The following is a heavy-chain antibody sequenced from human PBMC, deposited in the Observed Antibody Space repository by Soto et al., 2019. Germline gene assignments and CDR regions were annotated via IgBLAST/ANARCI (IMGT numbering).Heavy chain of an antibody. CDR1: GYTFTSHG. J-gene: IGHJ6*02. CDR3: ASVGSKVAAAGTGPYYHHGMDV. D-gene: IGHD6-13*01. CDR2: ITPIFGKT. V-gene: IGHV1-18*04. Sequence: ASVKVSCKASGYTFTSHGISWVRLAPGRRHAWMGGITPIFGKTNYAQKLQGRVTMPADKSTSTAYMELRSLRSDDTAVYYCASVGSKVAAAGTGPYYHHGMDVWGQWTPVTVSS.